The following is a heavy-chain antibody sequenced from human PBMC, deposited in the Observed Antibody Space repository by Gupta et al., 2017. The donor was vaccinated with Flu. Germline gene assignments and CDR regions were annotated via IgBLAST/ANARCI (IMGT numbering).Heavy chain of an antibody. Sequence: GMGLDWVSYIARTGANGYYADFMKGRFTVSRDNAKKSVFLQRASLRAEDTATYDCARDSRDPGGRYYFYYMDVWGKGATVTVSS. CDR3: ARDSRDPGGRYYFYYMDV. V-gene: IGHV3-11*01. J-gene: IGHJ6*03. CDR2: IARTGANG. D-gene: IGHD1-26*01.